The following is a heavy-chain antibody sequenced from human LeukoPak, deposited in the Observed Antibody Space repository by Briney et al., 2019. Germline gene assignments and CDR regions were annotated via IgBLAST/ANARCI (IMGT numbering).Heavy chain of an antibody. CDR1: GFTFRDYS. CDR3: ARETRRGANFDY. V-gene: IGHV3-48*01. CDR2: ISSSSSTI. J-gene: IGHJ4*02. Sequence: GGSLRLSCAASGFTFRDYSMNWVRQAPGKGLEWVSFISSSSSTIYYADSVKGRFTISRDNAQNSVYLQMNSLRAEDAAVYYCARETRRGANFDYWGQGTQVTVSS.